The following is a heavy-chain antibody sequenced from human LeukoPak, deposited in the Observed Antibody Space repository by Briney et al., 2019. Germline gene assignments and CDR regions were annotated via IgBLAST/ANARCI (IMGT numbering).Heavy chain of an antibody. CDR2: IIPIFGTA. V-gene: IGHV1-69*06. J-gene: IGHJ6*03. CDR3: ARIPCTNGVCYRDYYYYMDV. Sequence: ASVKVSCKASGGTFSSYAIGWVRQAPGQGLEWMGGIIPIFGTANYAQKLQGRVTITADKSTSTAYMELSSLRSEDTAVYYCARIPCTNGVCYRDYYYYMDVWGKGTTVTVSS. CDR1: GGTFSSYA. D-gene: IGHD2-8*01.